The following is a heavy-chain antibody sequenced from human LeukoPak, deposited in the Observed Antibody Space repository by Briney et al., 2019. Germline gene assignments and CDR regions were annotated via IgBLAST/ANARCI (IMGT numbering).Heavy chain of an antibody. CDR3: ANDDYYDSSGQLDAFDI. CDR1: GFTFSSYA. D-gene: IGHD3-22*01. CDR2: ISASGDST. Sequence: GGSLRLSCAASGFTFSSYAMNWVRQAPGKGLEWVSAISASGDSTYYADSVKGRFTISRDNSKNTLSLQMKSLRAEDTAVYYCANDDYYDSSGQLDAFDIWGQGTMVTVSS. J-gene: IGHJ3*02. V-gene: IGHV3-23*01.